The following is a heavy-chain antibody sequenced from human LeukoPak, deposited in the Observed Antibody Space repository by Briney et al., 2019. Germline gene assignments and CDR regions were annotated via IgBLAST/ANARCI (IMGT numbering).Heavy chain of an antibody. J-gene: IGHJ4*02. CDR1: GYTFTSYG. CDR2: ISAYNGNT. V-gene: IGHV1-18*01. CDR3: AIKMRAYIVVVPAALGY. Sequence: ASVKVSCKASGYTFTSYGISWVRQAPGQGLEWMGWISAYNGNTNYAQKLQGRVTMTTDTSTSTAYMELRSLRSDDTAVYYCAIKMRAYIVVVPAALGYWGQGTLVTVSS. D-gene: IGHD2-2*01.